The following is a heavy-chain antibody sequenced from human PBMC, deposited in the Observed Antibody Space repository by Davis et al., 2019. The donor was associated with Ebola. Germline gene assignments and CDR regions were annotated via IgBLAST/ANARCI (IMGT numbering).Heavy chain of an antibody. CDR3: ARGRRQWLVRRVQPNHDAFDI. D-gene: IGHD6-19*01. Sequence: SVKLSCKASAGTFSSYAISWVRQAPGHGLEWMGGVIPIFGTANYAQKFQGRVTITADKSTSTAYMELSSLRSEDTAVYYCARGRRQWLVRRVQPNHDAFDIWGQGTMVTVSS. J-gene: IGHJ3*02. V-gene: IGHV1-69*06. CDR1: AGTFSSYA. CDR2: VIPIFGTA.